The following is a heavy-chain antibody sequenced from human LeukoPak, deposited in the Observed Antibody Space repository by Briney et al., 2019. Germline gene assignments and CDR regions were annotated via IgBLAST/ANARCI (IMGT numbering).Heavy chain of an antibody. V-gene: IGHV3-11*04. J-gene: IGHJ4*02. CDR3: ARDRLGIPHFFDY. CDR2: ISSSGSTI. D-gene: IGHD7-27*01. CDR1: GFTSSDYY. Sequence: RGSLRLSCAAPGFTSSDYYMSWIRQAPGKGLEWVSYISSSGSTIYYADSVKGRFTISRDNAKNSLYLQMNSLRAEDTAVYYCARDRLGIPHFFDYWGQGTLVTVSS.